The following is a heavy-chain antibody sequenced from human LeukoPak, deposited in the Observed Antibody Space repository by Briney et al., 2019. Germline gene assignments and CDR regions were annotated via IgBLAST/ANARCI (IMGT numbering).Heavy chain of an antibody. CDR3: ARGQNQAYYYDSSGYLDY. J-gene: IGHJ4*02. CDR1: GFTFSSYA. V-gene: IGHV3-30*01. Sequence: QPGRPLRLSCAASGFTFSSYAMHWVRQAPGKGLEWVAVISYDGSNKYYADSVKGRFTISRDNSKNTLYLQMNSLRAEDTAVYYCARGQNQAYYYDSSGYLDYWGQGTLVTVSS. CDR2: ISYDGSNK. D-gene: IGHD3-22*01.